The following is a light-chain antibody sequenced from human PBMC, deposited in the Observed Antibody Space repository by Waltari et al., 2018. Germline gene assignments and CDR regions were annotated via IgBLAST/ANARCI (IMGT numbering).Light chain of an antibody. V-gene: IGLV1-44*01. CDR1: NYNIGSGP. CDR2: SNE. CDR3: ATWDGRVNGVL. J-gene: IGLJ2*01. Sequence: QSVLTQAPSVSGTPGQRVTISCSGTNYNIGSGPVNWYQQVPGMSPKLLIYSNEQRPSEVPDRFSGSKSGTSASLAISGLQSEDEADYYCATWDGRVNGVLFGGGTKVTVL.